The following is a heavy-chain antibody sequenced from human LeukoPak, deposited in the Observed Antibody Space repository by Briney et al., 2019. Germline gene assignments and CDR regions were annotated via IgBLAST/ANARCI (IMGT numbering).Heavy chain of an antibody. V-gene: IGHV3-74*01. J-gene: IGHJ5*02. D-gene: IGHD2-2*01. CDR2: INGDGSST. CDR1: GFTFSSYW. CDR3: ARRCCGSPSCVNWFDP. Sequence: PGGSLRLSCAASGFTFSSYWMYWVRQAPGKGLVWVSRINGDGSSTSYADSVKGRFTISRDNAKNTLFLQMNSLRAEDTAVYYCARRCCGSPSCVNWFDPWGQGALVTVSS.